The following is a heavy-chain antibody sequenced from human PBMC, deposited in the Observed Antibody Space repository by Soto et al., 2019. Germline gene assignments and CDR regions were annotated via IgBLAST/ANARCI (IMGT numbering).Heavy chain of an antibody. D-gene: IGHD3-3*01. CDR3: ARGIKPEFFWFDP. CDR2: INPNSGCT. J-gene: IGHJ5*02. Sequence: ASVKVSCKASGYTFTGYYMHWVRQAPGQGLEWMGWINPNSGCTNYAQKLQGWVTMTRDTSISTAYMELSRLRSDDTAVYYCARGIKPEFFWFDPWGQGTLVTVSS. V-gene: IGHV1-2*04. CDR1: GYTFTGYY.